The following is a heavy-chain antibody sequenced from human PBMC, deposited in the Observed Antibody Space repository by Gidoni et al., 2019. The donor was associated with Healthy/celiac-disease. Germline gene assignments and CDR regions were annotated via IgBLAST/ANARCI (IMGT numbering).Heavy chain of an antibody. CDR2: IYSGGST. CDR1: GFTVRSNY. J-gene: IGHJ4*02. CDR3: ARTPFSSGWYWGYYFDY. V-gene: IGHV3-66*02. Sequence: EVQLVESGGGLVQPGGSLRLSCAASGFTVRSNYMSWGRQAPGKGLEWVSVIYSGGSTYYADSVKGRFTISRDNSKNTLYLQMNSLRAEDTAVYYCARTPFSSGWYWGYYFDYWGQGTLVTVSS. D-gene: IGHD6-19*01.